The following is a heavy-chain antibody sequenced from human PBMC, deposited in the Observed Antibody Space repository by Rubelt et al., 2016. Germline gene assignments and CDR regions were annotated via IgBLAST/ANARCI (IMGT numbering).Heavy chain of an antibody. CDR1: GFTFSNAW. CDR2: IKSKTDGGTT. CDR3: TTDTAMDNDFDY. V-gene: IGHV3-15*07. Sequence: EVQLVESGGGLVKPGGSLRLSCAASGFTFSNAWMNWVRQAPGKGLEWVGRIKSKTDGGTTDYAAPVKGRFTIARDDAKNTLYLQMNSLKTEDTAVYYCTTDTAMDNDFDYWGQGTLVTVSS. D-gene: IGHD5-18*01. J-gene: IGHJ4*02.